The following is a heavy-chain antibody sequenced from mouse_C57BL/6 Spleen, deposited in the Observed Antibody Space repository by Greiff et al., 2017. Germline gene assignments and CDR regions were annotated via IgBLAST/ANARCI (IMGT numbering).Heavy chain of an antibody. V-gene: IGHV1-53*01. CDR3: ARGGGYYEGYFVY. CDR2: IKPSNGGT. J-gene: IGHJ2*01. CDR1: GYTFTSYW. D-gene: IGHD2-3*01. Sequence: QVQLQQPGTELVKPGASVKLSCKASGYTFTSYWMHWVKQRPGQGLEWIGNIKPSNGGTNYNEKFKTKATLTVDKSSSTAYMQLSSLPSEDSAVYYCARGGGYYEGYFVYWGQGTTLTVSS.